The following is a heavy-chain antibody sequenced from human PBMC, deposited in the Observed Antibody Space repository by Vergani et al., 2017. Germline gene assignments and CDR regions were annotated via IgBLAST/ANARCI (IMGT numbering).Heavy chain of an antibody. CDR3: AREMRDSLLP. CDR2: IYYSGST. D-gene: IGHD2-21*01. CDR1: GGSISSSSYY. J-gene: IGHJ5*02. V-gene: IGHV4-39*07. Sequence: QVQLPESGPGLVKPSETLSLTCTVSGGSISSSSYYWGWIRQPPGKGLEWIGSIYYSGSTYYNPSLKSRVTISVDTSKNQFSLKLSSVTAADTAVYYCAREMRDSLLPWGQGTLVTVSS.